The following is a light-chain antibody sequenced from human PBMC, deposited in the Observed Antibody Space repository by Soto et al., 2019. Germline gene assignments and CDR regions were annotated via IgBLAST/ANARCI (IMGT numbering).Light chain of an antibody. Sequence: EIVLTQSPGALSLSPGERATLSCGASQSVSSSYLAWYQQKPGQAPMLLIYGASTRATGIPDRFSGSGSGKDFTLTISRLEPEDFAVYYCQQYGSSPRTFGQGTKVEIK. J-gene: IGKJ1*01. V-gene: IGKV3-20*01. CDR2: GAS. CDR3: QQYGSSPRT. CDR1: QSVSSSY.